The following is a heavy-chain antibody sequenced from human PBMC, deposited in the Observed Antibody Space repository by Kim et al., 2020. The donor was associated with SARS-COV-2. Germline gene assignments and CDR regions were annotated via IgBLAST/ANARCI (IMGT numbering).Heavy chain of an antibody. D-gene: IGHD6-13*01. CDR2: IYRGGSST. Sequence: GGSLRLSCAGSGFSFSSYAMSWVRQAPGNGLEWVSVIYRGGSSTYYADSVKGRFTISRDNSKNTLYLQMNSLRAEDTAVYYCAKGRTSSWYYLDYWGQGTLVPVSS. CDR3: AKGRTSSWYYLDY. J-gene: IGHJ4*02. CDR1: GFSFSSYA. V-gene: IGHV3-23*03.